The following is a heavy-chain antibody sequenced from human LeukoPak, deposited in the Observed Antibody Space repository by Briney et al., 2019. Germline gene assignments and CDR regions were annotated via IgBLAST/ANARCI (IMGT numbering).Heavy chain of an antibody. CDR2: ISGSGGST. CDR3: ARTYGSGSLDY. D-gene: IGHD2-15*01. CDR1: GFTFSSYG. Sequence: PGGTLRLSCAASGFTFSSYGMSWVRQAPGKGLEWVSAISGSGGSTYYADSVKGRFTISRDNAKNSVYLQMNSLRAEDTAVYYCARTYGSGSLDYGGQGTLVTVSS. V-gene: IGHV3-23*01. J-gene: IGHJ4*02.